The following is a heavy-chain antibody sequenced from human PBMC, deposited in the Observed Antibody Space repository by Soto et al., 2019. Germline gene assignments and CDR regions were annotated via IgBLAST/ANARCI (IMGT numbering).Heavy chain of an antibody. D-gene: IGHD5-18*01. CDR3: ATGHTAMAPYWYFDL. CDR1: GYTLTELS. J-gene: IGHJ2*01. V-gene: IGHV1-24*01. Sequence: ASVKVSCKVSGYTLTELSMHWVRQAPGKGLEWMGGFDPEDGETIYAQKFQGRVTMNEDTSTDTAYMELGSLRSEDTAVYYCATGHTAMAPYWYFDLWGRGTLVTVSS. CDR2: FDPEDGET.